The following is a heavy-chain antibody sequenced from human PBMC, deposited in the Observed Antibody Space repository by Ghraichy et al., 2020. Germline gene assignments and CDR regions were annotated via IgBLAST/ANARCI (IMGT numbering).Heavy chain of an antibody. D-gene: IGHD2-2*02. Sequence: SQTLSLTCTVSGGSISSGGYYWSWIRQHPGKGLEWIGYIYYSGSTYYNPSLKSRVTISVDTSKNQFSLKLSSVTAADTAVYYCARDHGYCSSTSCYTGWFDPWGQGTLVTVSS. V-gene: IGHV4-31*03. CDR1: GGSISSGGYY. CDR3: ARDHGYCSSTSCYTGWFDP. J-gene: IGHJ5*02. CDR2: IYYSGST.